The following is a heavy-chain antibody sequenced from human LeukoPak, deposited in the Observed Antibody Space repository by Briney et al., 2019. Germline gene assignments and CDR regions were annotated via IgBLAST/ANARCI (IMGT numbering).Heavy chain of an antibody. CDR2: IYYSGST. V-gene: IGHV4-59*01. CDR1: GGSISSYY. CDR3: ARDSSRGAFDY. Sequence: PSETLSLTCTVSGGSISSYYWSWIRQPPGKGLEWIGYIYYSGSTNYNPSLKSRVTISVDTSKNQFSLKLSSVTAADTAVYHCARDSSRGAFDYWGQGTLVTVSS. J-gene: IGHJ4*02.